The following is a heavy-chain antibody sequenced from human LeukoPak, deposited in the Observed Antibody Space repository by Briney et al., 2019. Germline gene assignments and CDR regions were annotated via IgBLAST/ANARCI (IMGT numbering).Heavy chain of an antibody. CDR3: ARDQDYYGSGSQGGGYYYYYMDV. CDR1: GYTFTSYY. J-gene: IGHJ6*03. Sequence: GASVKVSCKASGYTFTSYYMHWVRQAPGQGLEWMGIINPSGGSTSYAQKFQGRVTMTWDTSTSTVYMELSSLRSEDTAVYYCARDQDYYGSGSQGGGYYYYYMDVWGKGTTVTVSS. CDR2: INPSGGST. V-gene: IGHV1-46*01. D-gene: IGHD3-10*01.